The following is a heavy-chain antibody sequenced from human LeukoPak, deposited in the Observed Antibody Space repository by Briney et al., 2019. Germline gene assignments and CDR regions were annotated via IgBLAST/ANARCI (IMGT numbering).Heavy chain of an antibody. D-gene: IGHD3-3*01. CDR2: ISSSGSTI. Sequence: GGSLRLSCAASEFTFSDYYMSWIRQAPGKGLECVSYISSSGSTIYYADSVKGRFTISRDNAKNSLYLQMNSLRAEDTAVYYCARDKYYDFWSGSGDAFDIWGQGTMVTVSS. V-gene: IGHV3-11*04. CDR1: EFTFSDYY. J-gene: IGHJ3*02. CDR3: ARDKYYDFWSGSGDAFDI.